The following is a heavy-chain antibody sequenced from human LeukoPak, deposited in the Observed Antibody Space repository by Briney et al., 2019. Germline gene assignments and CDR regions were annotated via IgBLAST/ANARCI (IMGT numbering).Heavy chain of an antibody. D-gene: IGHD2-2*01. Sequence: SETLSLTCTVSGGSISSGDYYWSWIRQPPGKGLEWIGYIYYSGSTYYNPSLKSRVTISVDTSKNQFSLKLSSVTAAGTAVYYCAREFQYADYFDYWGQGTLVTVSS. CDR1: GGSISSGDYY. CDR2: IYYSGST. J-gene: IGHJ4*02. CDR3: AREFQYADYFDY. V-gene: IGHV4-30-4*01.